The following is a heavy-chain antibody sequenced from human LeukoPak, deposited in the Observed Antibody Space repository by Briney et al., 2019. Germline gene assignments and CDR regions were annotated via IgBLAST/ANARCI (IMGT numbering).Heavy chain of an antibody. CDR2: IIPIFGTA. Sequence: SVKVSCKASGGTFSSYAISWVRQAPGQGLEWMGGIIPIFGTANYAQKFQGRVTITADESTSTAYMELSRLRSDDTAVYYCANQYSSSWHYKYWGQGTLVTVSS. D-gene: IGHD6-13*01. CDR3: ANQYSSSWHYKY. CDR1: GGTFSSYA. J-gene: IGHJ4*02. V-gene: IGHV1-69*13.